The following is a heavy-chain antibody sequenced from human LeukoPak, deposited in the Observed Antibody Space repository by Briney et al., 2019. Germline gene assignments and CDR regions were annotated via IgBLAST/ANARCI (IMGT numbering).Heavy chain of an antibody. CDR1: GGSISSYY. J-gene: IGHJ4*02. CDR3: ARHGVYDNFDY. Sequence: PSETLSLTCTFSGGSISSYYWSWIRQPPGKGLEWIGYIYYSGSTNYNPSLKSRVTISVDTSKNQFSLKLSSVTAADTAVYYCARHGVYDNFDYWGQGTLVTVSS. D-gene: IGHD3-3*01. CDR2: IYYSGST. V-gene: IGHV4-59*08.